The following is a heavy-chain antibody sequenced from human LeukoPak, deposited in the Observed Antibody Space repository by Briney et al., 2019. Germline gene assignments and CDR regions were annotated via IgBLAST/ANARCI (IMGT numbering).Heavy chain of an antibody. CDR2: ISAGSGST. J-gene: IGHJ4*02. D-gene: IGHD6-13*01. CDR3: ARARYVSSWYFDY. CDR1: GLTFSNYA. V-gene: IGHV3-23*01. Sequence: GGSLRLSCAASGLTFSNYAMTWVRQAPGNGLEWVSGISAGSGSTYYADSVMGRFTIPRDNAKNSLYLQMNSLRADDTAVYYCARARYVSSWYFDYWGQGTLVTVSS.